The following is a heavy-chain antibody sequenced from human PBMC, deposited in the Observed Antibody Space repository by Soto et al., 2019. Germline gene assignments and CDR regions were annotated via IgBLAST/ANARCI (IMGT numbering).Heavy chain of an antibody. D-gene: IGHD6-13*01. J-gene: IGHJ6*02. CDR2: IIPIFGTA. Sequence: SVKVSCKASGGTFSSYAISWVRQAPGQGLEWMGGIIPIFGTANYAQKFQGRVTITADESTSTAYMELSSLRSEDTAVYYCARARCIVAAGTFRGMDFWGQGTTVTVSS. CDR1: GGTFSSYA. CDR3: ARARCIVAAGTFRGMDF. V-gene: IGHV1-69*13.